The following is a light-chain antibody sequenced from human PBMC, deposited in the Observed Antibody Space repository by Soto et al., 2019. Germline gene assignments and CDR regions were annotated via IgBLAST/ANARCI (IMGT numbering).Light chain of an antibody. CDR2: DAS. V-gene: IGKV3-20*01. CDR1: QSVSSSY. CDR3: QQYGSSPVI. J-gene: IGKJ3*01. Sequence: EIVLTQSPGTLSLSPGEGATLACRASQSVSSSYLAWYQQKPGQAPRLLIYDASSRATGIPDRFSGSGAGTDFTLTISRLEPEDFAVYYCQQYGSSPVIFGPGTKVDIK.